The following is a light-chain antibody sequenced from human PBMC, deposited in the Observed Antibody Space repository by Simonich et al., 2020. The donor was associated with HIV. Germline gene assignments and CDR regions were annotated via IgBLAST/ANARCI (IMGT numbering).Light chain of an antibody. CDR3: QQYNKWPPWT. J-gene: IGKJ1*01. V-gene: IGKV3-15*01. CDR2: GAS. CDR1: QSVSSSY. Sequence: EIVLTQSPGPLSLSPGERATLSCRASQSVSSSYLAWYQQKPGQAPRLLIYGASTRATGIPARFSGSGSGTEFTLTISSLQSEDFAVYYCQQYNKWPPWTFGQGTKVEI.